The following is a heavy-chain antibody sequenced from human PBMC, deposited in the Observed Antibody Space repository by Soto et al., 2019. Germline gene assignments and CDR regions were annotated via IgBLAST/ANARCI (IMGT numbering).Heavy chain of an antibody. CDR2: ISGSGGST. CDR3: SKDYCSGGSCWDFGY. J-gene: IGHJ4*02. V-gene: IGHV3-23*01. D-gene: IGHD2-15*01. CDR1: GFTFSSYA. Sequence: GGSLRLSCAASGFTFSSYAMSWVRQAPGKGLEWVSAISGSGGSTYYADSVKGRFTISRDNSKNTLYLQMNSLRAEDTSVYYCSKDYCSGGSCWDFGYWGQGTLVTVSS.